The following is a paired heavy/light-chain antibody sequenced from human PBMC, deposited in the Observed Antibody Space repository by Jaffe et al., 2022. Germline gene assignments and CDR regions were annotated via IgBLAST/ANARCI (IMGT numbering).Heavy chain of an antibody. CDR3: ARHPIVGGDNSWHAFDI. CDR2: IYYSGST. D-gene: IGHD1-1*01. V-gene: IGHV4-39*01. CDR1: GGSISSSSYY. J-gene: IGHJ3*02. Sequence: QLQLQESGPGLVKPSETLSLTCTVSGGSISSSSYYWGWIRQPPGKGLEWIGNIYYSGSTYYNPSLKSRVTISVDTSKNQFSLKLSSVTAADTAVYYCARHPIVGGDNSWHAFDIWGQGTMVTVSS.
Light chain of an antibody. CDR2: WPS. J-gene: IGKJ4*01. V-gene: IGKV4-1*01. CDR3: QQYYSTPFT. CDR1: QSLLYSSNNKNY. Sequence: DIVMTQSPDSLAVSLGERATINCKSSQSLLYSSNNKNYLAWYQQKPGQPPKLLIYWPSTRESGVPDRFSGSGSGTDFTLTISSLQAEDVAVYYCQQYYSTPFTFGGGTKVEIK.